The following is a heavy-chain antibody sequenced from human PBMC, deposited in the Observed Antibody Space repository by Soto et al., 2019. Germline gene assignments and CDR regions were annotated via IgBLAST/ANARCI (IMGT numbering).Heavy chain of an antibody. V-gene: IGHV3-30*03. CDR1: GFTFSSYG. Sequence: QVQLVESGGGVVQPGRSLRLSCAASGFTFSSYGMHWVRQAPGKGLEWVAVISYEGSTKYYADSVKGRFTISRDNPTDTPYLQVNTMTAEATAVYYCASDREVTAIHYFDYWAHGTLVPVSS. CDR2: ISYEGSTK. CDR3: ASDREVTAIHYFDY. J-gene: IGHJ4*01. D-gene: IGHD2-21*02.